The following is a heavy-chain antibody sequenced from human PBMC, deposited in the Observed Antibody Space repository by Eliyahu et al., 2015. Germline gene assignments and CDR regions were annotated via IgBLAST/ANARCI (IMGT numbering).Heavy chain of an antibody. CDR1: GFPFXSYX. J-gene: IGHJ6*02. CDR3: AKDAPRDYYDSSGYYYYGMDV. Sequence: QVQLVESGGGVVQPGRSLRLSCAASGFPFXSYXXPXVRQAPGKGLEWVAVISYDGSNKYYADSVKGRFTISRDNSKNTLYLQMNSLRAEDTAVYYCAKDAPRDYYDSSGYYYYGMDVWGQGTTVTVSS. V-gene: IGHV3-30*18. D-gene: IGHD3-22*01. CDR2: ISYDGSNK.